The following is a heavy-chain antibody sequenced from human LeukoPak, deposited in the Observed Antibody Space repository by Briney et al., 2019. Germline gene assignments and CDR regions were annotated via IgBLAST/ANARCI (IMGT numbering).Heavy chain of an antibody. CDR3: ARLGYCCGSSCYSSYYFDY. CDR1: GFTFSSYW. CDR2: IKQDGSEK. D-gene: IGHD2-15*01. Sequence: GGSLRLSCAASGFTFSSYWMSWVRQAPGKGLEWVANIKQDGSEKYYVDSVKGRFTISRDNAKNSLYLQMNSPRGEDTAVYYCARLGYCCGSSCYSSYYFDYWGQGTLVTVSS. V-gene: IGHV3-7*01. J-gene: IGHJ4*02.